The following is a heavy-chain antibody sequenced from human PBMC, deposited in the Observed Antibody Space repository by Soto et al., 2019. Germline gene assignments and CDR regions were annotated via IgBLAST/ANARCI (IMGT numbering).Heavy chain of an antibody. Sequence: SETLSLTCTVSVDSISSDDYYWNWIRQPPGKGLEWIGYIYYSGSTYYNPSLKSRVSISIDTSKNQFSLELNSVTAADTAVYFCATELSGYSYGPGDLYWGHGTLVTVSS. V-gene: IGHV4-30-4*01. CDR3: ATELSGYSYGPGDLY. D-gene: IGHD5-18*01. J-gene: IGHJ4*01. CDR2: IYYSGST. CDR1: VDSISSDDYY.